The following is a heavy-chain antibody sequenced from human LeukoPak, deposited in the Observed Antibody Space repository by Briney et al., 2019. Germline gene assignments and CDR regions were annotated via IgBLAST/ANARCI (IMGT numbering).Heavy chain of an antibody. D-gene: IGHD6-13*01. J-gene: IGHJ3*02. CDR3: ARSPRWQQLLYAFDI. CDR1: GYTFTSYG. V-gene: IGHV1-69*06. Sequence: SVKVSCKASGYTFTSYGISWVRQAPGQGLEWMGGIIPIFGTANYAQKFQGRVTITADKSTSTAYMELSSLRSEDTAVYYCARSPRWQQLLYAFDIWGQGTMVTVSS. CDR2: IIPIFGTA.